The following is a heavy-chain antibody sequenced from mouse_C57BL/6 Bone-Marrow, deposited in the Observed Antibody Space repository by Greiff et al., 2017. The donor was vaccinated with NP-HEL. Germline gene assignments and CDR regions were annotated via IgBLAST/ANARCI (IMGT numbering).Heavy chain of an antibody. Sequence: QVQLQQSGAELVMPGASVKLSCKASGYTFTSYWMHWVKQRPGQGLEWIGEIDPSDSYTNYNQKFKGKSTLTVDKSSSTAYMQLSSLTSEDSAVYYCALYYGNYEGYWGQGTTLTVSS. D-gene: IGHD2-1*01. CDR3: ALYYGNYEGY. CDR2: IDPSDSYT. J-gene: IGHJ2*01. CDR1: GYTFTSYW. V-gene: IGHV1-69*01.